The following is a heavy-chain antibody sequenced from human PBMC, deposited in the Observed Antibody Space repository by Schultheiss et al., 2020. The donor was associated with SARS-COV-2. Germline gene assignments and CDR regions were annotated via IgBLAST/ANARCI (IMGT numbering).Heavy chain of an antibody. Sequence: GGSLRLSCAASGFTVSSSFISWFRQAPGKGLEYVSAISSNGGSTYYADSVKGRFTISRDNAKNSLYLQMNSLRAEDTAVYYCARGRGRCSSTSCYHYMDVWGKGTTVTVSS. CDR1: GFTVSSSF. J-gene: IGHJ6*03. CDR3: ARGRGRCSSTSCYHYMDV. CDR2: ISSNGGST. D-gene: IGHD2-2*01. V-gene: IGHV3-64*04.